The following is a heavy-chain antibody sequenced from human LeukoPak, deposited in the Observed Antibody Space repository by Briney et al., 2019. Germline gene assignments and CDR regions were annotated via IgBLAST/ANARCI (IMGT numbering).Heavy chain of an antibody. CDR2: LNPNTGHA. V-gene: IGHV1-2*06. Sequence: VKVSCKVVAYDFTGYYIHWVRQAPGQGPEWMGRLNPNTGHAVYAFKFQGRVTITRDTSSSTAYMEVTRLTSDDTALYYCAKDRDGADRIILWGQGTLVTVSS. CDR3: AKDRDGADRIIL. CDR1: AYDFTGYY. D-gene: IGHD5-24*01. J-gene: IGHJ4*02.